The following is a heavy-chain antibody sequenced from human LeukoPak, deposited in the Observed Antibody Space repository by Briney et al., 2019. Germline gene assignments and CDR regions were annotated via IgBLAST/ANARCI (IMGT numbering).Heavy chain of an antibody. D-gene: IGHD2-2*01. J-gene: IGHJ1*01. V-gene: IGHV3-30*02. CDR2: IRYDGSNK. CDR1: GFTFSSYG. Sequence: PGGSLRLSCAASGFTFSSYGMHWVRQAPGKGLEWVAFIRYDGSNKYYADSVKGRFTISRDNSKNTLYLQMNSLRAEDTAVYYCANGCSSTSCLGYFQYWGQGTLVTVSS. CDR3: ANGCSSTSCLGYFQY.